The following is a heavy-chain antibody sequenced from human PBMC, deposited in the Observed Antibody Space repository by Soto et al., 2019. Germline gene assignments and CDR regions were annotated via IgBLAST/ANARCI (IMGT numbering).Heavy chain of an antibody. J-gene: IGHJ6*03. D-gene: IGHD1-26*01. CDR3: ARVTTYYYYYMDV. CDR1: GGSFSGYY. Sequence: SGTLALTCAVYGGSFSGYYWSWIRQPPGKGLEWIGEINHSGSTNYNPSLKSRVTISVDTSKNQFSLKLSSVTAADTAVYYCARVTTYYYYYMDVWGKGTTVTVSS. CDR2: INHSGST. V-gene: IGHV4-34*01.